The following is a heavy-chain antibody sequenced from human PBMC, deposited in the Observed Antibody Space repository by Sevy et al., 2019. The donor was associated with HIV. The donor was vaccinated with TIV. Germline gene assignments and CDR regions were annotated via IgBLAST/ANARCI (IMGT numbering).Heavy chain of an antibody. CDR2: TYYRSKWYN. CDR1: GDSVSSNSAA. D-gene: IGHD3-10*01. Sequence: SETLSLTCAISGDSVSSNSAAWNWIRQSPSRGLEWLGRTYYRSKWYNDYAVSVKSRITINPDTSKNQFSLQLNSVTPEDTAVYYCAREKTMVRGVSDYYYYYYMDVWGKGTTVTVSS. V-gene: IGHV6-1*01. J-gene: IGHJ6*03. CDR3: AREKTMVRGVSDYYYYYYMDV.